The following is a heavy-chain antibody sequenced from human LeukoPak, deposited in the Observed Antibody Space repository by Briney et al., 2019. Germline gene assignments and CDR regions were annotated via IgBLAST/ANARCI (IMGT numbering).Heavy chain of an antibody. CDR1: GFTFSSYA. J-gene: IGHJ4*02. CDR2: ISSNGGST. V-gene: IGHV3-64D*06. CDR3: VKWDEDTAMVGYYFDY. D-gene: IGHD5-18*01. Sequence: GGSLRLSCSASGFTFSSYAMHWVRQAPGKGLEYVSAISSNGGSTYYADSVKGRFTISRDNSKNTLYLQMSSLRAEDTAVYYCVKWDEDTAMVGYYFDYWGQGTLVTVSS.